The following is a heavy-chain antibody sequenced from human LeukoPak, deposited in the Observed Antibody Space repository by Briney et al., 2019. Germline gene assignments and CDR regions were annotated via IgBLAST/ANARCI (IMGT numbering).Heavy chain of an antibody. V-gene: IGHV5-51*01. CDR2: IYPGDSDT. D-gene: IGHD1-26*01. CDR1: GYSFTTYW. J-gene: IGHJ4*02. Sequence: GESLKISRKGSGYSFTTYWIGWVRQMPGKGLEWMGIIYPGDSDTRYSPSFQGQVTILADKSISTAYLQWSSLKASDTAMYYCARQGRVGATRSSFDYWGQGTLVTVSS. CDR3: ARQGRVGATRSSFDY.